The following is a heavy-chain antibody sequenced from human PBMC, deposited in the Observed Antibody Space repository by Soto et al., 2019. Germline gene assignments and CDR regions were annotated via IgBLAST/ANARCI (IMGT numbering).Heavy chain of an antibody. CDR3: ARYRREAVAGYTLDN. CDR1: GGSISSNY. V-gene: IGHV4-59*01. Sequence: PSETLSLTCTVSGGSISSNYWTWIRHPPGKGLEWIGYVYNSGSTNYNPSLKSRVTISEDTSKSQCSLKVNSMTAADTAVYYCARYRREAVAGYTLDNWGQGILVTVSS. D-gene: IGHD6-13*01. CDR2: VYNSGST. J-gene: IGHJ4*02.